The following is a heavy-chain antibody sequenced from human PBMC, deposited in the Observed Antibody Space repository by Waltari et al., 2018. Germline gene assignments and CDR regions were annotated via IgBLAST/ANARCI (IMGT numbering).Heavy chain of an antibody. CDR1: GGSFSGYN. J-gene: IGHJ4*02. V-gene: IGHV4-34*01. Sequence: QVQLQQWGAGLLKPSETLSLTCAVYGGSFSGYNWSWIRQPPGKGLEWIGEINHSGSTNYNPSLKSRVTISVDTSKNQFSLKLSSVTAADTALYYCARGDGSVVVATIRGHYFDYWGQGTLVTVSS. D-gene: IGHD5-12*01. CDR3: ARGDGSVVVATIRGHYFDY. CDR2: INHSGST.